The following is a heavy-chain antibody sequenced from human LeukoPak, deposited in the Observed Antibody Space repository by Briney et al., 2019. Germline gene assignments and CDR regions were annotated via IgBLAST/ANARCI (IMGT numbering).Heavy chain of an antibody. D-gene: IGHD2-2*01. CDR1: GFTFSSYA. CDR2: ISGSGGST. CDR3: ARNDIVVVPAAKQRRREGNYYYYMDV. V-gene: IGHV3-23*01. Sequence: HPGGSLRLSCAASGFTFSSYAMSWVRQAPGKGLEWVSAISGSGGSTYYADSVKGRFTISRDNSKNTLYLQMNSLRAEDTAVYYCARNDIVVVPAAKQRRREGNYYYYMDVWGKGTTVTVSS. J-gene: IGHJ6*03.